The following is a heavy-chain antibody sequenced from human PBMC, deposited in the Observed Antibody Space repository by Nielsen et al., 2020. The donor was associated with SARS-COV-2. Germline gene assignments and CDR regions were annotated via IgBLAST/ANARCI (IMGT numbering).Heavy chain of an antibody. CDR3: ASDLFGDYPGD. V-gene: IGHV4-4*02. CDR1: GGSISSSNW. Sequence: SETLSLTCAVSGGSISSSNWWSWVRQPPGKGLEWIGEIYHSGSTNYNPSLKSRVTISVDTSKNQFSLKLSSVTAADTAVYYCASDLFGDYPGDWGQGTLVTVSS. D-gene: IGHD4-17*01. CDR2: IYHSGST. J-gene: IGHJ4*02.